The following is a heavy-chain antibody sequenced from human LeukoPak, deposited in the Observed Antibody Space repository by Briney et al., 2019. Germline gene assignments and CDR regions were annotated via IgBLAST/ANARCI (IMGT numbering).Heavy chain of an antibody. CDR3: ARVGSSSFYYYYMDV. CDR2: TYYSGST. Sequence: SGTLSLTCTVSGGSISSYYWSWIRQPPGKGLEWIGYTYYSGSTNYNPSLKSRVTISVDTSKNQFSLKLSSVTAADTAVYYCARVGSSSFYYYYMDVWGKGTTVTVSS. J-gene: IGHJ6*03. D-gene: IGHD6-6*01. CDR1: GGSISSYY. V-gene: IGHV4-59*01.